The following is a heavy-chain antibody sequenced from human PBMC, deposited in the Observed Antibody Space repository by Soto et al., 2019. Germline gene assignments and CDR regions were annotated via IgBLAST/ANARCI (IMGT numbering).Heavy chain of an antibody. CDR3: ARDPSTVTRYYYGMDV. CDR1: GFTFSSYS. V-gene: IGHV3-21*01. D-gene: IGHD4-17*01. CDR2: ISSSSSYI. J-gene: IGHJ6*02. Sequence: GXSRRLSCAASGFTFSSYSMNWVRQAPVKGLEWVSSISSSSSYIYYADSVKGRFTISRDNAKNSLYLQMNSLRAEDTAVYYCARDPSTVTRYYYGMDVWGQGTTVTVSS.